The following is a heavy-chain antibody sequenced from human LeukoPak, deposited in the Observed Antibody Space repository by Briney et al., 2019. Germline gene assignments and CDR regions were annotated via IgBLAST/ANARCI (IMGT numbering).Heavy chain of an antibody. D-gene: IGHD3-10*01. J-gene: IGHJ4*02. Sequence: ASLKVSCKASGYSFTGYFIHWVRQAPGLGLEWMGWINPNNGATNYAQKFQGRVTMTSDASINTAHLELSSLRSDDTAVYYCARATGYPVYGSGSFYFDHWGQGTLVTVSS. CDR3: ARATGYPVYGSGSFYFDH. CDR2: INPNNGAT. CDR1: GYSFTGYF. V-gene: IGHV1-2*02.